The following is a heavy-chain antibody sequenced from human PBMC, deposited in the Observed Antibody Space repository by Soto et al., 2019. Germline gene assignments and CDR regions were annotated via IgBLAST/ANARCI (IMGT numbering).Heavy chain of an antibody. J-gene: IGHJ5*02. D-gene: IGHD3-3*01. CDR1: GFTFSSYS. CDR2: ISSSSSYI. CDR3: ARGVNDDFWSGYSANWFDP. V-gene: IGHV3-21*01. Sequence: PGGSLRLSCAASGFTFSSYSMNWVRQAPGKGLEWVSSISSSSSYIYYADSVKGRFTISRDNAKNSLYLQMNSLRAEDTAVYYCARGVNDDFWSGYSANWFDPWGQGTLVTVSS.